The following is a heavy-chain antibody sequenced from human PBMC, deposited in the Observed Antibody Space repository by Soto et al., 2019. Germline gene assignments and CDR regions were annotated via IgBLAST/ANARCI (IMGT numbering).Heavy chain of an antibody. D-gene: IGHD3-3*01. CDR3: ATALQLRFLEWLTYPDWFDP. CDR2: IYYSGST. CDR1: GGSISSSSYY. Sequence: SETLSLTCTVSGGSISSSSYYWGWIRQPPGKGLEWIGSIYYSGSTYYNPSLKSRVTISVDTSKNQFSLKLSSVTAADTAVYYCATALQLRFLEWLTYPDWFDPWGQGTLVTVSS. V-gene: IGHV4-39*01. J-gene: IGHJ5*02.